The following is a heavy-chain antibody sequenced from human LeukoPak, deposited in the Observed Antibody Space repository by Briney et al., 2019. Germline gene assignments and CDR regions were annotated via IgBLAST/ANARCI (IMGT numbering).Heavy chain of an antibody. CDR1: GYTFTGYY. CDR3: ARDRYAGGGYFDY. V-gene: IGHV1-2*02. Sequence: ASVTVSCKASGYTFTGYYMHWVRQAPGQGLEWMGWINPNSGGTNYAQKFQGRVTMTRDTSISTAYMELSRLRSDDTAVYYCARDRYAGGGYFDYWGQGTLVTVSS. CDR2: INPNSGGT. D-gene: IGHD3-16*01. J-gene: IGHJ4*02.